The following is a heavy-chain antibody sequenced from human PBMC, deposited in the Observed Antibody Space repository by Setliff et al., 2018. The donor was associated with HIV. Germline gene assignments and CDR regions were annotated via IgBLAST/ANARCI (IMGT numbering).Heavy chain of an antibody. CDR2: IYYSGNS. D-gene: IGHD3-10*01. Sequence: ASETLSLTCTVSGGSISSSSHHWSWIRQTPGKGLEWIGSIYYSGNSYYNPSLQSRVTISVDTSKNQFSLKLSSVSAADTAVYYCARDGPLEGSYRYYYYYMDVWGKGTTVTVSS. J-gene: IGHJ6*03. CDR1: GGSISSSSHH. V-gene: IGHV4-39*02. CDR3: ARDGPLEGSYRYYYYYMDV.